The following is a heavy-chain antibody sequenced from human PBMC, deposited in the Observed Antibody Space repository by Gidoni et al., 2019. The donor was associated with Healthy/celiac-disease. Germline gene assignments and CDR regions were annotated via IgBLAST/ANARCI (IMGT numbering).Heavy chain of an antibody. CDR3: ARGSGYYGSGSYYKG. J-gene: IGHJ4*01. CDR2: INHGGST. Sequence: QVQLQQWGAGLLKPSETLSLTCAVYGVSFSGYYWSWIRQPPGKGLEWIGEINHGGSTTYNPSLKGRVPISVDTSKNQFSLKLSSVPAADTAVYYCARGSGYYGSGSYYKGWGQGTLVTVSS. CDR1: GVSFSGYY. V-gene: IGHV4-34*01. D-gene: IGHD3-10*01.